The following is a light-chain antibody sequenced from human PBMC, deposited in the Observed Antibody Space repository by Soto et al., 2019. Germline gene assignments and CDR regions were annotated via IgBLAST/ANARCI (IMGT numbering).Light chain of an antibody. V-gene: IGLV7-43*01. J-gene: IGLJ1*01. CDR1: TGAVTSAYY. CDR3: LLYYGGAHV. Sequence: QAVVTQEPSLTVSPGGTVTLTCASSTGAVTSAYYPSWLQQKPGQAPRALTYSASGKHYWTPARFSGSLLGGKAALTLSGVQPEDEAEYYCLLYYGGAHVFGTGTKLTVL. CDR2: SAS.